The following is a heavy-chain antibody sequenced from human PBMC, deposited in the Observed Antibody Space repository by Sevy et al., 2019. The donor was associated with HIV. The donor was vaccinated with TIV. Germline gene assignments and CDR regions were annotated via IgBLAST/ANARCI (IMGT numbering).Heavy chain of an antibody. Sequence: SETLSPTYTVSGGSITSLYWNWIRQPPGKGLEWIANIYYNGHINYNPSLKSRVTLSLDTSKNQFSLRLSSVTAADTAMYYCAGENAWGRGYSWGQGTLVTVSS. CDR3: AGENAWGRGYS. J-gene: IGHJ4*02. D-gene: IGHD1-26*01. V-gene: IGHV4-59*08. CDR1: GGSITSLY. CDR2: IYYNGHI.